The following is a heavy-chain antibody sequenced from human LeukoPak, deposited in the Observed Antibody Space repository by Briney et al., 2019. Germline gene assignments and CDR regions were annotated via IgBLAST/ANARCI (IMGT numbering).Heavy chain of an antibody. CDR2: IYYSGST. Sequence: SQTLSLTCTVSGGSISSGGYYWSWIRQHPGKGLEWIGYIYYSGSTYYNPSLKSRVTISVDTSKNQFSLKLSSVTAADTAVYYCARHTTVVPPHYFDYWGQGTLVTVSS. CDR1: GGSISSGGYY. CDR3: ARHTTVVPPHYFDY. D-gene: IGHD4-23*01. V-gene: IGHV4-31*03. J-gene: IGHJ4*02.